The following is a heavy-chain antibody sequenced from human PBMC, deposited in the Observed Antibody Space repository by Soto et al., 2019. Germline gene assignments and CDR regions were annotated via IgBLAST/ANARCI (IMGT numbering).Heavy chain of an antibody. CDR1: GFTFSSYA. J-gene: IGHJ5*02. CDR3: AKGSAFVSYRELAGWVWFDP. CDR2: ISGSGGST. D-gene: IGHD3-10*01. Sequence: EVQLLESGGGLVQPGGSLRLSCAASGFTFSSYAMSWVRQAPGKGLEWVSAISGSGGSTYYADSVKGRFTISRDNSKNTLYLQMNSLRAEDTAVYYCAKGSAFVSYRELAGWVWFDPWGQGTLVTVSS. V-gene: IGHV3-23*01.